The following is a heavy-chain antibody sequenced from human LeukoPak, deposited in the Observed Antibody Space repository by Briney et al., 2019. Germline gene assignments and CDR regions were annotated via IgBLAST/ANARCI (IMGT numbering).Heavy chain of an antibody. Sequence: SETLSLTCTVSGGSISGYYWGWIRQPPGKGLEWIGSIYHSGSTYYNPSLKSRVTISVDTSKNQFSLKLSSVTAADTAVYYCARDDSGYDDPLYYYYYYMDVWGKGTTVTVSS. CDR1: GGSISGYY. CDR2: IYHSGST. J-gene: IGHJ6*03. D-gene: IGHD5-12*01. CDR3: ARDDSGYDDPLYYYYYYMDV. V-gene: IGHV4-38-2*02.